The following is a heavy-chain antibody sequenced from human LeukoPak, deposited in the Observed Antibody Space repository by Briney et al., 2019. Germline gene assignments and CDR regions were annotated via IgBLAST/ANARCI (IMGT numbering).Heavy chain of an antibody. J-gene: IGHJ3*02. CDR2: IYSGGST. V-gene: IGHV3-66*01. D-gene: IGHD3-16*01. CDR1: GFTVSSNY. CDR3: ARWGRDLDAFDI. Sequence: GGSLRLSCAASGFTVSSNYMSWVRQAPRQGLEWVSVIYSGGSTYYADSVKGRFTISRDNSKNTLYLQMNSLRAEDTAVYYCARWGRDLDAFDIWGQGTMVTVSS.